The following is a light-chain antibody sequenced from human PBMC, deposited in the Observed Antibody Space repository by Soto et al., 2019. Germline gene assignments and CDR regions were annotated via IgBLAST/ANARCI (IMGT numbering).Light chain of an antibody. CDR2: DVS. CDR1: SSDVGGYNY. V-gene: IGLV2-14*01. CDR3: SSYTRSSTYV. J-gene: IGLJ1*01. Sequence: QSALTQPASVSGSPGQSITISCTGTSSDVGGYNYVYWYQQHPGKAPKLMIYDVSNRASGISKRFSGSNSGNTASLTISGLQAEDEADYYCSSYTRSSTYVFGTGTKVTVL.